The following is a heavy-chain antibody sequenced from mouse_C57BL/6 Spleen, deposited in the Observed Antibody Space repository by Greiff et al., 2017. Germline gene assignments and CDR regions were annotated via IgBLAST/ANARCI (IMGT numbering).Heavy chain of an antibody. D-gene: IGHD2-4*01. CDR1: GYAFSSYW. CDR2: IYPGDGDT. V-gene: IGHV1-80*01. J-gene: IGHJ2*01. Sequence: LVESGASVKISCKASGYAFSSYWMNWVKQRPGKGLEWIGQIYPGDGDTNYNGKFKGKATLTADKSSSTAYMQLSSLTSEDSAVYFCARRGYDYDVGYFDYWGQGTTLTVSS. CDR3: ARRGYDYDVGYFDY.